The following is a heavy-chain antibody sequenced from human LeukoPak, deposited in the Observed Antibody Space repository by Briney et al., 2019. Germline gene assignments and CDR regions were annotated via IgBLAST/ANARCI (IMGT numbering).Heavy chain of an antibody. CDR2: INAYNDNT. Sequence: ASVKVSCKASGYTFNSAGISWVRQAPGQGLEWMGWINAYNDNTKYAEKLQGRVTMTTDTSTSTAYMELRSLGSDDTAVYYCARTTNSYYYYYIDVWGKGTTVTVSS. J-gene: IGHJ6*03. V-gene: IGHV1-18*01. CDR1: GYTFNSAG. D-gene: IGHD1-26*01. CDR3: ARTTNSYYYYYIDV.